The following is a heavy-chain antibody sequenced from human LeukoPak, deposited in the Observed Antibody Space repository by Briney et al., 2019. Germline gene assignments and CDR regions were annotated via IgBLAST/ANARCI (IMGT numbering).Heavy chain of an antibody. CDR2: MNPNSGNT. CDR3: ARRITQYGYESSGYYYVNYYYMDV. V-gene: IGHV1-8*03. Sequence: ASVKVSCKASGYTFTSYDINWVRQATGQGLEWMGWMNPNSGNTGYAQKFQGRVTITRNTSISTAYMELSSLRSEDTAVYYCARRITQYGYESSGYYYVNYYYMDVWGKGPRSPSP. J-gene: IGHJ6*03. CDR1: GYTFTSYD. D-gene: IGHD3-22*01.